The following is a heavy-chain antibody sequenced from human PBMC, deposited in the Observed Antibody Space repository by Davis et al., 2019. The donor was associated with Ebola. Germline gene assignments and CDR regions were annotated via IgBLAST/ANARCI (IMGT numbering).Heavy chain of an antibody. V-gene: IGHV3-7*01. CDR2: IKEDGSKE. Sequence: GESLKISCAASGFTFSNYWMSWARQAPGKGLECVAHIKEDGSKEFYVDSVKGRFTISRDNAKNSLYLQMNSLRAEDTAVYYCARRLRDWSFFDYWGQGTLVTVSS. J-gene: IGHJ4*02. CDR1: GFTFSNYW. D-gene: IGHD3-9*01. CDR3: ARRLRDWSFFDY.